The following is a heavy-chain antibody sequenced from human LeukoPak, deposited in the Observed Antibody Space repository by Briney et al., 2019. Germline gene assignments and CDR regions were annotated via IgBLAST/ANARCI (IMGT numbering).Heavy chain of an antibody. CDR2: ISGSGGST. V-gene: IGHV3-23*01. J-gene: IGHJ4*02. CDR1: GFTFTNYW. Sequence: GGSLRLSCAASGFTFTNYWMHWVRQAPGKGLEWVSAISGSGGSTYYADSVKGRFTISRDNSKNTLYLQMNSLRAEDTAVYYCAKAAQYPPEPLYWGQGTLVTVSS. CDR3: AKAAQYPPEPLY. D-gene: IGHD4-11*01.